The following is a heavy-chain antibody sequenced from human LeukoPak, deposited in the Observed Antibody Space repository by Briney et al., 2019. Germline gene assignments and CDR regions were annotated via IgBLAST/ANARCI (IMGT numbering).Heavy chain of an antibody. D-gene: IGHD3-3*01. Sequence: GGSLRLSCAASGFTFSSYGMHWVRQAPGKGMEWVAVISYDGSNKYYADSVKGRFTISRDNSKNTLYLQMNSLRAEDTAVYYCAKTGDYDFWSGYRRFDYWGQGTLVTVSS. CDR3: AKTGDYDFWSGYRRFDY. V-gene: IGHV3-30*18. CDR1: GFTFSSYG. CDR2: ISYDGSNK. J-gene: IGHJ4*02.